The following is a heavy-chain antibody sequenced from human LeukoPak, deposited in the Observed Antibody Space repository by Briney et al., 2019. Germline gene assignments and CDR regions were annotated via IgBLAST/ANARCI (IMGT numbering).Heavy chain of an antibody. D-gene: IGHD2-2*02. CDR1: GYTFTSYA. CDR2: INTGNGNT. J-gene: IGHJ4*02. Sequence: ASVKVSCKASGYTFTSYAMHWVRQAPGQRLEWMGWINTGNGNTKYSQEFQGRVTITRDTSASTAYTELSSLRSEDMAVYYCARGCCSSTSCYIDYFDYWGQGTLVTVSS. V-gene: IGHV1-3*03. CDR3: ARGCCSSTSCYIDYFDY.